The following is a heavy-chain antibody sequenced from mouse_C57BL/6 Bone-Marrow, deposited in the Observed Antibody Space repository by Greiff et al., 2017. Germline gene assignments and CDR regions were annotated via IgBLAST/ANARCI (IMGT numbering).Heavy chain of an antibody. J-gene: IGHJ2*01. D-gene: IGHD1-1*01. Sequence: QVQLQQPGAELVKPGASVKLSCKASGYTFTSYWMQWVKQRPGQGLEWIGEIDPSDSYTNYNQKFKGKATLTVDTSSSTAYMQLSSLTSEDSAVYYCARVTTTVVANFDYWGQGTALTVSS. V-gene: IGHV1-50*01. CDR2: IDPSDSYT. CDR3: ARVTTTVVANFDY. CDR1: GYTFTSYW.